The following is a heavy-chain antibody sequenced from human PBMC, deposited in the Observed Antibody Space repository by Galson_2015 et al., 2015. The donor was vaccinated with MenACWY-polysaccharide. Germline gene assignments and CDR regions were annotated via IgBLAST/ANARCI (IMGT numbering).Heavy chain of an antibody. D-gene: IGHD1-26*01. J-gene: IGHJ3*02. V-gene: IGHV1-18*01. Sequence: SVKVSCKASGYTFTSYGISWVRQAPGQGLEWMGWISAYNGNTNYAQKLQGRVTMTTDTSTSTAYMELRSLRSDDTAVYYCARVTRVGATGVGAFDIWGQGTMVTVSS. CDR1: GYTFTSYG. CDR3: ARVTRVGATGVGAFDI. CDR2: ISAYNGNT.